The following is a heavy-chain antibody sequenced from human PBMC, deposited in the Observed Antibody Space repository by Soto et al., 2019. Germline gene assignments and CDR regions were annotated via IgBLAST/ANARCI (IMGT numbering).Heavy chain of an antibody. Sequence: QVQLQESGPGLVKPSQTLSLSCTVSGGSVSSGDYYWSWLRQHPGKGLEWIGYIYYTGNAYYNPSLTSRVTISVDTSKNQFSLKVRSVTAADTAVYFCARIGISSSDPFDFWGQGTMVTVSS. CDR3: ARIGISSSDPFDF. V-gene: IGHV4-31*03. CDR2: IYYTGNA. CDR1: GGSVSSGDYY. D-gene: IGHD6-6*01. J-gene: IGHJ3*01.